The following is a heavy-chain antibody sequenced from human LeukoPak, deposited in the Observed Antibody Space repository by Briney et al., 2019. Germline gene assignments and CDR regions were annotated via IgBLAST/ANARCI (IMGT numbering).Heavy chain of an antibody. Sequence: NPSETLSLTCTVSGGSISSSSYYWGWIRQPPGKGLEWIGSIYYSGSTYYNPSLKSRVTISVDTSKNQFSLKLSSVTAADTAVYYCARDGTSYDRLFDYWGQGTLVTVSS. CDR1: GGSISSSSYY. CDR2: IYYSGST. V-gene: IGHV4-39*07. J-gene: IGHJ4*02. D-gene: IGHD5-18*01. CDR3: ARDGTSYDRLFDY.